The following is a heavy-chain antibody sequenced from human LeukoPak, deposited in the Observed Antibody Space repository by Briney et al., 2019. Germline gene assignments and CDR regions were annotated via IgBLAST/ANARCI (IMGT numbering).Heavy chain of an antibody. CDR1: GYTFTSYD. CDR3: ARGADSSSGNAFDI. J-gene: IGHJ3*02. CDR2: MNPKSGNT. V-gene: IGHV1-8*03. D-gene: IGHD6-6*01. Sequence: ASVKVSCKASGYTFTSYDINWVRQATGQGLEWMGWMNPKSGNTGYAQKFQGRVTFTGNTSISTAYMDLSSLRSEDTAVYYCARGADSSSGNAFDIWGQGTMVTVSS.